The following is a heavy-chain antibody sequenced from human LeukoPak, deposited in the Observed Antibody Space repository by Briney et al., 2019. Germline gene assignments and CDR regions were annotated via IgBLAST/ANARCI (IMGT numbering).Heavy chain of an antibody. D-gene: IGHD3-10*01. CDR2: FDPGEDKL. CDR3: ATGDEWQLLDY. V-gene: IGHV1-24*01. CDR1: GYSLSELS. Sequence: ASVKVSCEVSGYSLSELSMHWVRQAPGKGLEDMGGFDPGEDKLIYAQKLQGRVTMTEDKSTDTAYMELSSLRYEDTAVYYCATGDEWQLLDYWGQGTLVTVSS. J-gene: IGHJ4*02.